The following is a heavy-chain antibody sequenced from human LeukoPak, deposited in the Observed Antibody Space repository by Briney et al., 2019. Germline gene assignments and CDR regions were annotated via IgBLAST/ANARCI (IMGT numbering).Heavy chain of an antibody. Sequence: GASVKVSCKASGYTFTGYYMHWVRQAPGQGLEWMGWIDPKTGGTNYAQKFLGRVTMTRDTSISTAYMELSSLRSEDTAVYYCARDGSRGTADVWGKGTTVTVSS. CDR1: GYTFTGYY. J-gene: IGHJ6*04. CDR3: ARDGSRGTADV. CDR2: IDPKTGGT. D-gene: IGHD3-10*01. V-gene: IGHV1-2*02.